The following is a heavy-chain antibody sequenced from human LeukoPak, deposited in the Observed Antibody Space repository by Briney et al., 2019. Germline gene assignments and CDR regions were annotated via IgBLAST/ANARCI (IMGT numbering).Heavy chain of an antibody. V-gene: IGHV4-59*08. CDR1: GGSISSYY. D-gene: IGHD6-19*01. Sequence: SETLSLTCTVSGGSISSYYWSWIRQPPGKGLEWIGYIYYSGSTNYNPSLKSRVTISVDTSKNQSSLKLSSVTAADTAVYYCARQSGWYYFDYWGQGTLVTVSS. CDR2: IYYSGST. J-gene: IGHJ4*02. CDR3: ARQSGWYYFDY.